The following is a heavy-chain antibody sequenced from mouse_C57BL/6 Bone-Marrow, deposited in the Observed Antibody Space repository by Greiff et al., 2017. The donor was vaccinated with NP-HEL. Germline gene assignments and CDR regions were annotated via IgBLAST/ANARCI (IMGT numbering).Heavy chain of an antibody. J-gene: IGHJ1*03. Sequence: VMLVESGPGLVAPSQSLSITCTVSGFSLTSYAISWVRQPPGKGLEWLGVIWTGGGTNYNSALKSRLSISKDNSNRQVFLKMNSLQTDDTARYYCARNYYYGSSHGYFEVWGTGTTVTVSS. CDR1: GFSLTSYA. CDR2: IWTGGGT. CDR3: ARNYYYGSSHGYFEV. D-gene: IGHD1-1*01. V-gene: IGHV2-9-1*01.